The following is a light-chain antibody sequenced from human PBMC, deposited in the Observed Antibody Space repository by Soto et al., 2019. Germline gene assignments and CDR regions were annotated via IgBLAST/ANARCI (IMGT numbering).Light chain of an antibody. CDR1: SSDFGGYNY. V-gene: IGLV2-14*01. Sequence: QSALTQPASVSGSPGQSITISCTGTSSDFGGYNYVSWYQQHPGKAPKLMIYEVSNRPSGVSNRVSGSKSGNTASLTIAGLQDEDEAYYYCSSYTSSSIDYVFGTGTKVT. CDR3: SSYTSSSIDYV. J-gene: IGLJ1*01. CDR2: EVS.